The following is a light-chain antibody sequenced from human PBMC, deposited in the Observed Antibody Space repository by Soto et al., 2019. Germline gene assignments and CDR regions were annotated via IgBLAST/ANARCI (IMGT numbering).Light chain of an antibody. CDR3: QSYDSSLSGYV. V-gene: IGLV1-40*01. J-gene: IGLJ1*01. CDR2: ENN. CDR1: SSNIGAGYE. Sequence: QSVLTQPPSVSEAPGHRVTISCTGSSSNIGAGYEAHWYQQVPGTAPKLLIYENNNRPSGVPDRFSGSKSGTSASLAITGLQAEDEAEYYCQSYDSSLSGYVFGTGTKGTVL.